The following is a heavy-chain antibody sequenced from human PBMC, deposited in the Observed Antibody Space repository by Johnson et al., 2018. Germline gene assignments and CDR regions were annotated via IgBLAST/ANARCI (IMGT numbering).Heavy chain of an antibody. CDR3: ARDRYGGNSTGYYYYYMDV. D-gene: IGHD4-23*01. Sequence: QVQLVQSGAEVTKPGSSXKVSCKASGGTFSSYAISWVRQAPGQGLEWMGGIIPIFGTANYAQKFQGRVTITADKSTSTAYMELSSLRSEDTAVYYCARDRYGGNSTGYYYYYMDVWGKGTTVTVSS. CDR1: GGTFSSYA. CDR2: IIPIFGTA. V-gene: IGHV1-69*06. J-gene: IGHJ6*03.